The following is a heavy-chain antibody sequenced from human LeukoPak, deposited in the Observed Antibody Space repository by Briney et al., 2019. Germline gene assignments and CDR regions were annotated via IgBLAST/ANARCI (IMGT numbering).Heavy chain of an antibody. Sequence: GASVKVSCKASGYTFTAYSMHWVRQAPGQGLEWMGWINPNSGGTDCAQRFQGRVTMNRDTSITMLYMEMSSLTPDDTAVYYCARAGYCSDGKCYTFDYWGQGTLVTVSS. D-gene: IGHD2-15*01. CDR3: ARAGYCSDGKCYTFDY. CDR1: GYTFTAYS. V-gene: IGHV1-2*02. CDR2: INPNSGGT. J-gene: IGHJ4*02.